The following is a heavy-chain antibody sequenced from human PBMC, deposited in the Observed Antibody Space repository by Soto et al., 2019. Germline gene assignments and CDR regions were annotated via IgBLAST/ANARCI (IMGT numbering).Heavy chain of an antibody. J-gene: IGHJ6*02. D-gene: IGHD3-3*01. CDR3: ARASDRFFVDGMDV. CDR1: GHSIGSGAYY. Sequence: TLSLTCTVSGHSIGSGAYYSSWIRQPPGKGLEWIGYIYYSWSSYYNPSLKSRVNISVDTCKNQFSLKLSSVTAADTAVYYCARASDRFFVDGMDVWGQGTTVTVTS. V-gene: IGHV4-30-4*01. CDR2: IYYSWSS.